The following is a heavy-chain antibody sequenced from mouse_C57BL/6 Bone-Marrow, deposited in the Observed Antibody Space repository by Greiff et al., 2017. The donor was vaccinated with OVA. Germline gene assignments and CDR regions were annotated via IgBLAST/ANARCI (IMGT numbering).Heavy chain of an antibody. Sequence: EVKLMESGGGLVQPKGSLKLSCAASGFSFNTYAMNWVRQAPGKGLEWVARIRSKSNNYATYYADSVKDRFTISRDDSESMLYLQMNNLKTEDTAMYYCVRQDYAFAYWGQGTLVTVSA. CDR1: GFSFNTYA. J-gene: IGHJ3*01. V-gene: IGHV10-1*01. D-gene: IGHD2-4*01. CDR3: VRQDYAFAY. CDR2: IRSKSNNYAT.